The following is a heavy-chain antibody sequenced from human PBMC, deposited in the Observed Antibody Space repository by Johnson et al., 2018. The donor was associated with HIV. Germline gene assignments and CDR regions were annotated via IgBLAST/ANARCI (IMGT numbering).Heavy chain of an antibody. J-gene: IGHJ3*02. CDR1: GFTFSSYA. V-gene: IGHV3-30-3*01. CDR2: ISYDGSNK. D-gene: IGHD3-3*01. Sequence: QVQLVESGGGVVQPGRSLRLSCAASGFTFSSYAMHWVRQAPGKGLEWVAVISYDGSNKYYADSVKGRFTISRDNSKNTLYLQMNSLRAEDTAGYYCARGSYNFWSGEREAFDIWGQGTMVTVSS. CDR3: ARGSYNFWSGEREAFDI.